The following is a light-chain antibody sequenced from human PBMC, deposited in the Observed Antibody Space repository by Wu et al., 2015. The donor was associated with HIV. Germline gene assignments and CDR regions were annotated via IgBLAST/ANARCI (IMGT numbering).Light chain of an antibody. Sequence: DNQMTQPPSTLSASVGDRVTITCRASQNINNWLAWYQQKPGKAPNLLIYKASSLESGVPSRFSGSRSGTEFTLTISSLQPDDFATYYCQQYNSYPYSFGQGTKLEIK. CDR1: QNINNW. J-gene: IGKJ2*03. CDR3: QQYNSYPYS. V-gene: IGKV1-5*03. CDR2: KAS.